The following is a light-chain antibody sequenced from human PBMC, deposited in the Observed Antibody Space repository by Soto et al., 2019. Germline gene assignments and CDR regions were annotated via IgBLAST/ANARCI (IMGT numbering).Light chain of an antibody. CDR3: QQYDNLPT. Sequence: DIQMTQSPSSLSASVGDRVTITCQASQDIANYLNWYQQKPGKAPKLLIYDATTLATGVPSRFSGRVSGTDFTFTISSLQPEDIATYYCQQYDNLPTFGPGTKVDIK. CDR2: DAT. V-gene: IGKV1-33*01. CDR1: QDIANY. J-gene: IGKJ3*01.